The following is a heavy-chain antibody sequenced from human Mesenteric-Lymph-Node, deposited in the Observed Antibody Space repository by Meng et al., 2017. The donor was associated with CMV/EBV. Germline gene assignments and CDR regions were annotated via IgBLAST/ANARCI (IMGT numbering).Heavy chain of an antibody. D-gene: IGHD6-13*01. Sequence: SGYTFTSYGISWVRQAPGQGLEWMGWISAYNGNTNYAQKLQGRVTMTTDTSTSTAYMELRSLRSDDTAVYYCARGHGYSSSWGIDYWGQGTLVTVSS. J-gene: IGHJ4*02. V-gene: IGHV1-18*04. CDR2: ISAYNGNT. CDR1: GYTFTSYG. CDR3: ARGHGYSSSWGIDY.